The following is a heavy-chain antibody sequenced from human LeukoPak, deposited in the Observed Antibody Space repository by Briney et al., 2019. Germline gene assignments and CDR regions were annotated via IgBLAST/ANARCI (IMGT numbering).Heavy chain of an antibody. D-gene: IGHD4/OR15-4a*01. Sequence: GGSLRLSCAASGFTLSSYSMNWVRQAPGKGLEWVSSISSSSIYIYYADSLKGRFTISRDNAKNSLYLQMNSLRAEDTAVYYCARGGAYYYYMDVWGKGTTVTISS. CDR3: ARGGAYYYYMDV. V-gene: IGHV3-21*01. CDR2: ISSSSIYI. J-gene: IGHJ6*03. CDR1: GFTLSSYS.